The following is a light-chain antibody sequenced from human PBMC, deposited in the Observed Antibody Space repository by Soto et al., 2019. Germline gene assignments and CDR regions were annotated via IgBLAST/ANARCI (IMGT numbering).Light chain of an antibody. J-gene: IGLJ1*01. Sequence: QSALTQPRSVSGSPGQSVTISCTGTSSNVGYYNYVSWYQQHPGKVPKLMIYNDSKRPSGVPDRFSGSKSGNTASLTISGLQAEDEADYYCCSSAGSDTEVFGTGTKLTVL. V-gene: IGLV2-11*01. CDR2: NDS. CDR3: CSSAGSDTEV. CDR1: SSNVGYYNY.